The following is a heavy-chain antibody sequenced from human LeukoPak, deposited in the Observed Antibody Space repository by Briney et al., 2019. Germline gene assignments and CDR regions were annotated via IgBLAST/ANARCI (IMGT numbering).Heavy chain of an antibody. CDR1: GFTFSRYA. Sequence: GGSLRLSCGASGFTFSRYAMSWVRQAPGKGLQWVSEIGGSGGAIYYADSVKGRFTISRDNSKNTLYLQMNSLRAEDTAVYYCAKDDYSYSMDVWGKGTTVTVSS. J-gene: IGHJ6*03. CDR3: AKDDYSYSMDV. CDR2: IGGSGGAI. V-gene: IGHV3-23*01.